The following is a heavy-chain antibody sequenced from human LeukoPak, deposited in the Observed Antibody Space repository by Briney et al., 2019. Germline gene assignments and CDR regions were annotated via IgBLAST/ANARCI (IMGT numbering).Heavy chain of an antibody. D-gene: IGHD1-26*01. Sequence: PGGSLRLSCAASGFTFSTYSMSWVCQAPGKGLEWVANINQDGNEKYYVDSVKGRFSISRVNAKNSLYLQMNSLRVEDTAVYYCTRVRSGDDFWGQGTLVTVSS. V-gene: IGHV3-7*01. CDR1: GFTFSTYS. J-gene: IGHJ4*02. CDR3: TRVRSGDDF. CDR2: INQDGNEK.